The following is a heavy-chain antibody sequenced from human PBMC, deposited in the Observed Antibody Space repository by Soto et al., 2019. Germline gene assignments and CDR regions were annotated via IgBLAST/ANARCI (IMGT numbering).Heavy chain of an antibody. CDR2: IKKDGSEK. CDR3: AGGSGWLIDY. Sequence: EVQLAESGGGLVQPGGSPRLSCEASGFTFSSYWMNWVRQAPGKGLEWVAIIKKDGSEKYYVDSVKGRFTISRDNAKNSLYLQMNDLRAEDTAVYYCAGGSGWLIDYWGRGTLVTVSS. J-gene: IGHJ4*02. V-gene: IGHV3-7*03. D-gene: IGHD6-19*01. CDR1: GFTFSSYW.